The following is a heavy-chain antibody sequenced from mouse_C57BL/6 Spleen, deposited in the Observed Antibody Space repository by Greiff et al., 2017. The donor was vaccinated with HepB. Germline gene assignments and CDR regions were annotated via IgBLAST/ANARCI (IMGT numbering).Heavy chain of an antibody. D-gene: IGHD3-1*01. V-gene: IGHV1-15*01. CDR3: TRSGPWMDY. CDR2: IDPETGGT. J-gene: IGHJ4*01. Sequence: VQLQQSGAELVRPGASVTLSCKASGYTFTDYEMHWVEQTPVHGLEWIGAIDPETGGTAYNQKFKGKAILTADTSSSTAYMELRSLTSEGSAVYYCTRSGPWMDYWGQGTSVTVSS. CDR1: GYTFTDYE.